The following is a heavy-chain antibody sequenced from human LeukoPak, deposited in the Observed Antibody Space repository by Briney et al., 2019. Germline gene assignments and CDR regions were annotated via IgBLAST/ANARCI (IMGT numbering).Heavy chain of an antibody. V-gene: IGHV3-7*01. D-gene: IGHD5-18*01. J-gene: IGHJ6*03. CDR2: INQDGSEK. CDR1: GFTFSNSW. CDR3: ARIGYSYGPLGYYYYMDV. Sequence: GGSLRLSCAASGFTFSNSWMSWVRQAPGRGLEWVASINQDGSEKYYVDSVKGRFTISRDNAKNSLYPQMNSLRAEDTAVYYCARIGYSYGPLGYYYYMDVWGKGTTVTISS.